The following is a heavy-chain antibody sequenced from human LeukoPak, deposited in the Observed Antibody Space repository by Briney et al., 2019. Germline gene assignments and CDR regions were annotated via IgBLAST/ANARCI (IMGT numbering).Heavy chain of an antibody. CDR1: GFTFSSYA. J-gene: IGHJ4*02. D-gene: IGHD3-22*01. CDR3: AREIGVTMIVGYYFDY. V-gene: IGHV3-23*01. Sequence: GGSLRLSCAASGFTFSSYAMSWVRQAPGKGLEWVSAISGSGGGTYYADSVKGRFTISRDNSKNTLYLQMNSLRAEDTAVYYCAREIGVTMIVGYYFDYWGQGTLVTVSS. CDR2: ISGSGGGT.